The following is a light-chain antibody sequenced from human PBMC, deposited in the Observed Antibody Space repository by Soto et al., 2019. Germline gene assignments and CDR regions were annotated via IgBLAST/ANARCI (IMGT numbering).Light chain of an antibody. CDR3: SSFAGSNNVV. CDR2: DVS. V-gene: IGLV2-8*01. CDR1: SSDVGGYDH. Sequence: QSALTQPPSASGSPGQSFTISCAGTSSDVGGYDHVSWYQQHPGKAPKLMIYDVSKRPSGVPDRFSGSKSGNAASLTVSGLQTEDEADYSCSSFAGSNNVVFGGGTKVTVL. J-gene: IGLJ3*02.